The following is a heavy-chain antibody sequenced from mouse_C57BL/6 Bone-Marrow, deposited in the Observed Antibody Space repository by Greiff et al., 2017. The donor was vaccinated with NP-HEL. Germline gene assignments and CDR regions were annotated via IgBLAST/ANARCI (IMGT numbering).Heavy chain of an antibody. J-gene: IGHJ2*01. CDR3: ARWDGNNDY. Sequence: VQLQQPGAELVMPGASVKLSCKASGYTFTSYWMHWVKQRPGPGLEWIGEIDPSDSYTNYNQKFKGKSTLTVDKSSSTAYMQLSSLTSEDSAVYYCARWDGNNDYWGQGTTLTVSS. D-gene: IGHD2-1*01. CDR1: GYTFTSYW. V-gene: IGHV1-69*01. CDR2: IDPSDSYT.